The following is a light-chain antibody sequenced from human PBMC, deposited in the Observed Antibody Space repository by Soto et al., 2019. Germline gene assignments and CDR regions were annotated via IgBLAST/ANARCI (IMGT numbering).Light chain of an antibody. CDR2: ANN. Sequence: QSVLTQPPSVSGAPGQRVTISCTGSSSNIGAGFDVHWYQQLPGRAPKLLIYANNNRPSGVPDRFSGSKSGTSASLAITGLQAEDEADYYCQSYDSSLSASGVFGGGPQLTV. CDR3: QSYDSSLSASGV. J-gene: IGLJ2*01. CDR1: SSNIGAGFD. V-gene: IGLV1-40*01.